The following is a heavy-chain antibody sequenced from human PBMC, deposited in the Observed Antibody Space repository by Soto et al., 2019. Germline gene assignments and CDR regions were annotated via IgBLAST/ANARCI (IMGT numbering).Heavy chain of an antibody. J-gene: IGHJ4*02. CDR2: IVVGSGNT. Sequence: GASVKVSCKASGFTFTSSAMQWVRQARGQRLEWIGWIVVGSGNTNYAQKFQERVTITRDMSTSTAYMELSSLRSEDTAVYYCARDVIGHDNYETIGYYFDHWGPGTLVTVS. CDR3: ARDVIGHDNYETIGYYFDH. V-gene: IGHV1-58*02. D-gene: IGHD3-16*01. CDR1: GFTFTSSA.